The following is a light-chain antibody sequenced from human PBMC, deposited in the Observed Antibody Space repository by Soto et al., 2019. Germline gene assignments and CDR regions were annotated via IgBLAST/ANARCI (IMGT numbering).Light chain of an antibody. J-gene: IGLJ1*01. Sequence: QSALTQPASLSGSSGQSITISCTGTRSDVGGYNYVSWYQQHPGKAPKLMIYDVSNRPSGVSNRFSGSKSGNTASLTISGLQAEDEADYYCSSYTSSSTRVFGTGTKVTVL. CDR3: SSYTSSSTRV. CDR2: DVS. CDR1: RSDVGGYNY. V-gene: IGLV2-14*01.